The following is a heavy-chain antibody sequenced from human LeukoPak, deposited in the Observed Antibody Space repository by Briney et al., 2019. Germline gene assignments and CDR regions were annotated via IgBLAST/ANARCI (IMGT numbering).Heavy chain of an antibody. D-gene: IGHD1-26*01. Sequence: SETLSLTCAVYGGSFSGYYWSWIRQPPGKGLEWIGEINHSGSTNYNPSLKSRVTISVDTSNNQFSLKVTSVTAADMAMYYCTKRQGPTSGSYDYFDPWGQGALVTVSS. CDR2: INHSGST. J-gene: IGHJ5*02. CDR1: GGSFSGYY. V-gene: IGHV4-34*01. CDR3: TKRQGPTSGSYDYFDP.